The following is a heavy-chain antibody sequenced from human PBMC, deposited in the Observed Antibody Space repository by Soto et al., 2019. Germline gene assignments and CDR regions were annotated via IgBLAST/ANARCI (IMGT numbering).Heavy chain of an antibody. Sequence: GXTLTLSCMAFGYTVTGYAMHCVRQAPGQRLECMGWSNAGNGNTKYSQKFQGRVTINRDTSASPAYMELSSLRTEDTAVYYCASDFSVAAGSGFDYWGQGTLVTVSS. CDR1: GYTVTGYA. J-gene: IGHJ4*02. CDR3: ASDFSVAAGSGFDY. V-gene: IGHV1-3*01. CDR2: SNAGNGNT. D-gene: IGHD6-13*01.